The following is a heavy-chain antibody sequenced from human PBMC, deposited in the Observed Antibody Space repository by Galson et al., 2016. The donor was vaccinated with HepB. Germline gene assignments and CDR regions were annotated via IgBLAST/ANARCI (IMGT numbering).Heavy chain of an antibody. V-gene: IGHV3-74*01. CDR2: INSDGSDT. CDR3: ARGRLPTSYRGLAY. D-gene: IGHD2-15*01. J-gene: IGHJ4*02. Sequence: CLRLSCATSGFTYSTYWMHWVRQTPGKGLVWVSLINSDGSDTIYADSVKGRFTISRDNAKNTLYLQMNSPRVEDTAVYYCARGRLPTSYRGLAYWGQGTLVTVSS. CDR1: GFTYSTYW.